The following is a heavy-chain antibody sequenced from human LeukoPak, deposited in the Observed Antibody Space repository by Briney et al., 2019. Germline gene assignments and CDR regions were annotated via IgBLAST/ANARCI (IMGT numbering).Heavy chain of an antibody. CDR1: GGSISSNY. CDR3: ARLYRYYFDY. J-gene: IGHJ4*02. V-gene: IGHV3-66*04. D-gene: IGHD2-2*02. Sequence: ETLSLTCTVSGGSISSNYMSWVRQAPGKGLEWVSVIYSGGSTYYADSVKGRFTISRDNSKNTLYLQMNSLRAEDTAVYYCARLYRYYFDYWGQGTLVTVSS. CDR2: IYSGGST.